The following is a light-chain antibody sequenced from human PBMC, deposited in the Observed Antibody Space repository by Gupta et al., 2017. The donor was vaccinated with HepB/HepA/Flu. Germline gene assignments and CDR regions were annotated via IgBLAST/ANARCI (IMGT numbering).Light chain of an antibody. V-gene: IGKV1-39*01. J-gene: IGKJ1*01. Sequence: DIQMTQFPSSLSASVGDRVTITCRASENINKYLNWYQQRPGKAPEVLLYAVSTLQAGVPSRFSGGGSGTDFSLTINKRQPEDFANYYCQQRNSSPRTFGQGTTVEIE. CDR3: QQRNSSPRT. CDR2: AVS. CDR1: ENINKY.